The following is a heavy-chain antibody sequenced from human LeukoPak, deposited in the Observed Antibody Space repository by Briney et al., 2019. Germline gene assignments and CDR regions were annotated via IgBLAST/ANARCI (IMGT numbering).Heavy chain of an antibody. D-gene: IGHD6-6*01. J-gene: IGHJ6*03. Sequence: SETLSLTCTVSGGSISSYYWSWIRQPPGKGLEWIGYIYYSGRTNYNPSLKSRVTISVDTSKNKFSLKLSSVTAADTAVYYCARRRQLVQGNYYYYYYMDVWGKGTTVTVSS. V-gene: IGHV4-59*01. CDR1: GGSISSYY. CDR3: ARRRQLVQGNYYYYYYMDV. CDR2: IYYSGRT.